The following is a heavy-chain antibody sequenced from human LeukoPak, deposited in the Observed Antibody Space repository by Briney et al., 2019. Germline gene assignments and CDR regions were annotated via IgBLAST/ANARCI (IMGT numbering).Heavy chain of an antibody. J-gene: IGHJ3*02. CDR2: IKPSSGAT. CDR3: TRVAGTNWNDGYDVFDI. CDR1: GYTFSGHY. V-gene: IGHV1-2*02. Sequence: GASVKVSCKASGYTFSGHYMHWVRQAPGQGLEWMGWIKPSSGATNYAQKFRGRVTMTRDTSNRTSYMELSRLRSDDTALYYCTRVAGTNWNDGYDVFDIWGQGTMVTVSS. D-gene: IGHD1-1*01.